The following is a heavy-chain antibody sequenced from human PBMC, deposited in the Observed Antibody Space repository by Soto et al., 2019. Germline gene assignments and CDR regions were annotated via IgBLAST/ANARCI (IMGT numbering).Heavy chain of an antibody. V-gene: IGHV2-5*02. D-gene: IGHD3-3*01. Sequence: GSGPTLVNPTQTLTLTCTFSGFSLSTSGVGVGRIRQPPGKALEWLALIYWDDDKRYSPSLKSRLTIMKDTSKNQVVLTMTNMDPVDTATYYCAHRSKDPGIYSDSRRGHTVFYFDSWGPGTLVTVSS. CDR1: GFSLSTSGVG. J-gene: IGHJ4*02. CDR3: AHRSKDPGIYSDSRRGHTVFYFDS. CDR2: IYWDDDK.